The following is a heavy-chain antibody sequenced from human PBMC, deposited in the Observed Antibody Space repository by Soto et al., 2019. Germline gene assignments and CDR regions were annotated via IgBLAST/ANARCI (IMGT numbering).Heavy chain of an antibody. D-gene: IGHD3-10*01. CDR3: ARAGRGSGHFDY. J-gene: IGHJ4*02. V-gene: IGHV4-30-2*01. CDR1: GGSISSGGYS. Sequence: PSETLSLTCAVSGGSISSGGYSWSWIRHPPGKGLEWIGYIYHSGSTYHNPSLKSRVTISVDRSKNQFSLKLSSVTAADTAVYYCARAGRGSGHFDYWGQGTLVTVSS. CDR2: IYHSGST.